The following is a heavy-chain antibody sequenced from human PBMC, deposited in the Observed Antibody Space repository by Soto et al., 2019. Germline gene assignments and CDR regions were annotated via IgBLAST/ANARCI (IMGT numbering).Heavy chain of an antibody. J-gene: IGHJ4*02. CDR1: GGSISSGGYY. CDR3: ASQTMVRGVIIPRY. CDR2: IYYSGST. V-gene: IGHV4-31*03. Sequence: QVQLQESGPGLVKPSQTLSLACTVSGGSISSGGYYWSWIRQHSGKGLEWIGYIYYSGSTYYNPSLKSRVTISVDTSKNQFSLKLSSVTAADTAVYYCASQTMVRGVIIPRYWGQGTLVTASS. D-gene: IGHD3-10*01.